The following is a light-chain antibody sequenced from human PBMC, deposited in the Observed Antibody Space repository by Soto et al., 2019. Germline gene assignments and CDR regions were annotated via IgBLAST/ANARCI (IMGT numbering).Light chain of an antibody. J-gene: IGKJ5*01. V-gene: IGKV3-11*01. Sequence: EIVLTQSPATLSLSPGERSTLSFRASQSVSSYLAWYQQKPGRAPRLLIYDASNRATGIPARFSGSGSGTDFTLTISSLEPEDFAVYYCQQRKNWQVTFGQGTRLEIK. CDR3: QQRKNWQVT. CDR1: QSVSSY. CDR2: DAS.